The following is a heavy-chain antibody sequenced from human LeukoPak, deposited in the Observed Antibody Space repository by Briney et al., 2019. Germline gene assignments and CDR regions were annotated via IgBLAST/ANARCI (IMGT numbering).Heavy chain of an antibody. Sequence: GGSLRLSCAASGFTFSSYAMSWVRQAPGKGLEWVSAISGSGGSTYYADSVKGRFTISRDNSKNTLYLQMNSLGAEDTAVYYCAKGLKAAAGPGWFDPWGQGTLVTVSS. CDR3: AKGLKAAAGPGWFDP. V-gene: IGHV3-23*01. CDR1: GFTFSSYA. D-gene: IGHD6-13*01. CDR2: ISGSGGST. J-gene: IGHJ5*02.